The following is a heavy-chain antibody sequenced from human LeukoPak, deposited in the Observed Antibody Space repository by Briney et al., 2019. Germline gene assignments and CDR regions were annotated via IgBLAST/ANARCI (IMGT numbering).Heavy chain of an antibody. D-gene: IGHD6-13*01. CDR3: ARDPGSSWFDY. CDR2: VYYSGTT. J-gene: IGHJ4*02. Sequence: PSETLSLTCTVSGGSISSYYWSWIRQPPGKGLEWIAFVYYSGTTNYNPSLKSRVTISVDTSKNQFSLRLNSVTAADTAVYYCARDPGSSWFDYWGQGTLVTVSS. V-gene: IGHV4-59*01. CDR1: GGSISSYY.